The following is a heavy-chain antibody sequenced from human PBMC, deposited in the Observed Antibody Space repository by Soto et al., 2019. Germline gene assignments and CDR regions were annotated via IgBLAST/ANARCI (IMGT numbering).Heavy chain of an antibody. D-gene: IGHD6-19*01. CDR1: GFTFSSYG. V-gene: IGHV3-30*18. J-gene: IGHJ4*02. Sequence: PGGSLSLSCAASGFTFSSYGMHWVRQAPGKGLEWVAVISYDGSNKYYADSVKGRFTISRDNSKNTLYLQMNSLRAEDTAVYYCAKDSSGWYLMDYFDYWAQGTLVTVSS. CDR3: AKDSSGWYLMDYFDY. CDR2: ISYDGSNK.